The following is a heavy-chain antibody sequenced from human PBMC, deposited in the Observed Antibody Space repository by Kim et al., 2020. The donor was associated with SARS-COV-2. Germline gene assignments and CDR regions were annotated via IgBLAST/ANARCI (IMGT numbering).Heavy chain of an antibody. CDR1: GVTFSRYW. Sequence: GGSLRLSCAASGVTFSRYWMHWVRQAPGKGLVWVSRINSDGSIRSNVDSVKGRFTISRDNAKDSLYLQMNSLRAEDTAVYYCVRAYYYGSGSYSPGGYYYGMDVWGQGITVTVSS. J-gene: IGHJ6*02. CDR3: VRAYYYGSGSYSPGGYYYGMDV. V-gene: IGHV3-74*01. D-gene: IGHD3-10*01. CDR2: INSDGSIR.